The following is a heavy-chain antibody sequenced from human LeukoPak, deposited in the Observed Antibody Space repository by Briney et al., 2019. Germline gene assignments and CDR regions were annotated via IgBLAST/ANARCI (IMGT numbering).Heavy chain of an antibody. CDR2: ITSRGGST. D-gene: IGHD4-17*01. CDR1: GFTFSSYA. J-gene: IGHJ4*02. Sequence: GGSLRLSCAASGFTFSSYAMSWVRQAPGKGLEWVSAITSRGGSTYYAASVKGRFTISRDNSKNTLFLQMNSLRAEDTAVYYCANKVDYGDLDCWGRGTLVTVSS. CDR3: ANKVDYGDLDC. V-gene: IGHV3-23*01.